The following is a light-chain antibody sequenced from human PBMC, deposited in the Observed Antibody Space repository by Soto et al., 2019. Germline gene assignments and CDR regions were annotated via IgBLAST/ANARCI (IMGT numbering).Light chain of an antibody. CDR1: SSNIGSNY. CDR2: RNN. J-gene: IGLJ3*02. Sequence: QSVLTQPPSASGTPGQRVTISCSGSSSNIGSNYVYWYQQLPGTAPKLLIYRNNQRPSGVPDRFSGSKSGTSASLAISGLRSEDEADYYCAVWDDSLSGWVFGGGIKVTVL. CDR3: AVWDDSLSGWV. V-gene: IGLV1-47*01.